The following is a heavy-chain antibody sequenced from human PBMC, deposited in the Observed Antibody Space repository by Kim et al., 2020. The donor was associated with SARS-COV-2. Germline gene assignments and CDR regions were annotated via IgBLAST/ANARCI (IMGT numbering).Heavy chain of an antibody. CDR3: ARDLGSSSATAFDY. D-gene: IGHD6-6*01. Sequence: PCLQSRITRTVDTSKNQFSLKLSSVTAADTAVYYCARDLGSSSATAFDYWGQGTLVTVSS. J-gene: IGHJ4*02. V-gene: IGHV4-31*02.